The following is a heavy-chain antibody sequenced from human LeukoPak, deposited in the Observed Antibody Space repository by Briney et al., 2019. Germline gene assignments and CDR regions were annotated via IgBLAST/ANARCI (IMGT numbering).Heavy chain of an antibody. CDR1: GYTFTNYG. J-gene: IGHJ5*02. CDR3: ARGKKPGVAVAGAGYFFDP. V-gene: IGHV1-18*01. Sequence: ASVKVSCKASGYTFTNYGISWVRQAPGQGLEWVGWISTYIDNTKYAHKFEGRITMTTDTSTSTAYMEMRSLRSDDTAVYYCARGKKPGVAVAGAGYFFDPWGQGTLVTVSS. CDR2: ISTYIDNT. D-gene: IGHD6-19*01.